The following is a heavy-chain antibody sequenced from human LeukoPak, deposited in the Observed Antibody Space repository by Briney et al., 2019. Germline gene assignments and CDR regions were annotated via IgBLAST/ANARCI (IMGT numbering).Heavy chain of an antibody. J-gene: IGHJ4*02. CDR3: AKDHRSRYFDY. Sequence: GGSLRLSCAASGFTFSSYGMHWVRQAPGKGLKWVAVISYDGSNKYYADSVKGRFTISRDNSKNTLYLQMNSLRAEDTAVYYCAKDHRSRYFDYWGQGTLVTVSS. CDR1: GFTFSSYG. CDR2: ISYDGSNK. V-gene: IGHV3-30*18.